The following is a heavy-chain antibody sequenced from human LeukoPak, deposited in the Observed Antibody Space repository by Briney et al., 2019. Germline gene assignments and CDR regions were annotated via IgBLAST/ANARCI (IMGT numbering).Heavy chain of an antibody. CDR2: IKSKTSGGTT. J-gene: IGHJ3*02. D-gene: IGHD3-3*01. CDR1: GFSFTNAW. CDR3: TTRKPRFLEWHTVKDDAFDI. Sequence: GSLRLSCAASGFSFTNAWMTWVRQAPGKGLEWVGRIKSKTSGGTTDYAAPVKGRFTISRDDSKNTLYLQMNSLKTEDTAVYYCTTRKPRFLEWHTVKDDAFDIWGQGTMVTVSS. V-gene: IGHV3-15*01.